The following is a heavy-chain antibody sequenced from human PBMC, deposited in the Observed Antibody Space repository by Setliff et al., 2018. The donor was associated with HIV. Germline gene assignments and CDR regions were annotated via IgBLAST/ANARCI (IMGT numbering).Heavy chain of an antibody. Sequence: ASVKVSCKASGGTFSSYAISWVRQAPGQGLDWMGGIIPVFGTTNYAQKFQGRVTITADESTSTAYMELSSLRSEDTAVYYCARGKTWLRFLDYWGQGTLVTVS. CDR2: IIPVFGTT. D-gene: IGHD5-12*01. V-gene: IGHV1-69*13. CDR1: GGTFSSYA. CDR3: ARGKTWLRFLDY. J-gene: IGHJ4*02.